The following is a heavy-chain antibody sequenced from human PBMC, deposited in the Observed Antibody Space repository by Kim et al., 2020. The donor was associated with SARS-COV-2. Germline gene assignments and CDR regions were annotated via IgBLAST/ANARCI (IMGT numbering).Heavy chain of an antibody. CDR3: STDYGEIRDWRD. V-gene: IGHV3-15*01. D-gene: IGHD1-1*01. CDR1: GFAFRDAW. Sequence: GGSLRLSCAASGFAFRDAWMNWVRQAPGKGLEWIGRIKSLATGGTINYAAPVLGRFTISRDDSKNTLYLQLNSLKTEDTGVYYCSTDYGEIRDWRDWGKGTLVSVS. CDR2: IKSLATGGTI. J-gene: IGHJ4*02.